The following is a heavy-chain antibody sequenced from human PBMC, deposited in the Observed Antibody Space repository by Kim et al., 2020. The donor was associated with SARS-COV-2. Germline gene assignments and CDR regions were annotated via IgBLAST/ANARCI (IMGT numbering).Heavy chain of an antibody. V-gene: IGHV3-23*01. J-gene: IGHJ5*02. CDR2: SGVSSTT. CDR3: EKNMDA. Sequence: SGVSSTTTYADSEEGQLTIPKDNSKNTVFLQRNSLRAEDTAIYYCEKNMDAWGQGTLVTVSS.